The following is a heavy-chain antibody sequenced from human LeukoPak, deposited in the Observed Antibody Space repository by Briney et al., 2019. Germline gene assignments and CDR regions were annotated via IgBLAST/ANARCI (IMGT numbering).Heavy chain of an antibody. D-gene: IGHD3-3*01. CDR3: ARSRYDVVYFDY. Sequence: SETLSLTCTVSGGSISSSSYYWGWIRQPPGKGLEWIGSIYYSGSTYYNPSLKSRVTISVDTSKNQFSLKLSSVTAADTAVYYCARSRYDVVYFDYWGQGTLVTVSS. CDR1: GGSISSSSYY. J-gene: IGHJ4*02. CDR2: IYYSGST. V-gene: IGHV4-39*01.